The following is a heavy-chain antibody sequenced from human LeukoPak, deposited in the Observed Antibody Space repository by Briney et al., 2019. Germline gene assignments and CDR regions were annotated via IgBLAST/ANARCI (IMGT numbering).Heavy chain of an antibody. Sequence: PSETLSLTCTVSGGSISSYYWSWIRQPPGKGLEWIGYIYYSGSTNYNPSLKSRVTISVDTSKNQFSLKLSSVTAADTAVYYCARDKGWVRSGHEGWFDPWGQGALVTVSS. CDR2: IYYSGST. CDR1: GGSISSYY. V-gene: IGHV4-59*01. CDR3: ARDKGWVRSGHEGWFDP. J-gene: IGHJ5*02. D-gene: IGHD2-15*01.